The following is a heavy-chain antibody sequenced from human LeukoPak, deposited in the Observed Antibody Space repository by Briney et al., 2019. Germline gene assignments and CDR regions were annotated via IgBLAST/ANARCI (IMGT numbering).Heavy chain of an antibody. J-gene: IGHJ5*02. CDR3: ARSDFIAAAGTGWFDP. V-gene: IGHV4-39*01. CDR2: IYYSGST. CDR1: GGSISSSSYY. Sequence: SETLSLTCTVSGGSISSSSYYWGWIRQPPGKGLEWIGSIYYSGSTYYNPSLKSRVTISVDTSKNQFSLKLSSVTAADTAVYYCARSDFIAAAGTGWFDPWGQGTLVTVSS. D-gene: IGHD6-13*01.